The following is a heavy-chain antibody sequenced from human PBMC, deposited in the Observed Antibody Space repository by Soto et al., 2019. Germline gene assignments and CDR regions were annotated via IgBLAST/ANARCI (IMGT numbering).Heavy chain of an antibody. D-gene: IGHD3-3*01. CDR1: GFTFSSYA. J-gene: IGHJ6*02. Sequence: PVGSLRLSCAASGFTFSSYAMHWVRQAPGKGLEWVAVISYDGSNKYYADSVKGRFTISRDNSKNTLYLQMNSLRAEDTAVYYCARWGGGQYDFWSGYPMDVWGQGTTVTVSS. CDR3: ARWGGGQYDFWSGYPMDV. CDR2: ISYDGSNK. V-gene: IGHV3-30-3*01.